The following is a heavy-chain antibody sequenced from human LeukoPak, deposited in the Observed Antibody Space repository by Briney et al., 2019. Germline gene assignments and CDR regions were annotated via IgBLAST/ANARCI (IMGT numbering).Heavy chain of an antibody. D-gene: IGHD3-22*01. CDR3: AREDAYYDSRAFDY. CDR1: GFTFSSYG. Sequence: GRSLRLSCAASGFTFSSYGMHWVRQAPGKGLEWVAVISYDGSNKYYADSVKGRFTISRDNSKNTLYLQMNSLRAEDTAVYYCAREDAYYDSRAFDYWGQGTLVTVSS. J-gene: IGHJ4*02. CDR2: ISYDGSNK. V-gene: IGHV3-30*03.